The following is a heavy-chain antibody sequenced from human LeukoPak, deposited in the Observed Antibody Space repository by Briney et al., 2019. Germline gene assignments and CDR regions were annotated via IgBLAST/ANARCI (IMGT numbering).Heavy chain of an antibody. J-gene: IGHJ6*03. CDR3: ARDGSSHYYYYMDA. CDR1: GFTFDDYG. Sequence: GGSLRLSCAASGFTFDDYGMSWVRQAPGKGLEWVSGINWNGGSTGYADSVKGRFTISRDNAKNSLYLQMNSLRAEDTALYYCARDGSSHYYYYMDAWGKGTTVTVSS. V-gene: IGHV3-20*04. CDR2: INWNGGST. D-gene: IGHD6-6*01.